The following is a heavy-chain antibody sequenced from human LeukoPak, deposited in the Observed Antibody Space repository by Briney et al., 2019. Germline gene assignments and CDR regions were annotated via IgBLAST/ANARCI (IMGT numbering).Heavy chain of an antibody. CDR3: ASVVGAGYFDL. Sequence: GGSLRLACAAYGFTFSSYWMSSVRQAPGKGLEWVANINQDGSGKYYVDSVNGRFTISRDNAKNSLYLQINSLRAEDTAVYYCASVVGAGYFDLWGRGTLVTVSS. V-gene: IGHV3-7*01. D-gene: IGHD1-26*01. CDR2: INQDGSGK. J-gene: IGHJ2*01. CDR1: GFTFSSYW.